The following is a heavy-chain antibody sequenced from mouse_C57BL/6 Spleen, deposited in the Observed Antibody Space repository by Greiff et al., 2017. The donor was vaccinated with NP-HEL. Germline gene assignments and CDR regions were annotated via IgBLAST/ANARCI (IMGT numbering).Heavy chain of an antibody. CDR2: INYDGSST. CDR1: GFTFSDYY. D-gene: IGHD1-1*01. J-gene: IGHJ1*03. V-gene: IGHV5-16*01. CDR3: AREGSSGYFDV. Sequence: EVQLMESEGGLVQPGSSMKLSCTASGFTFSDYYMAWVRQVPEKGLEWVANINYDGSSTYYLDSLKSRFIISRDNAKNILYLQMSSLKSEDTATYYCAREGSSGYFDVWGTGTTVTVSS.